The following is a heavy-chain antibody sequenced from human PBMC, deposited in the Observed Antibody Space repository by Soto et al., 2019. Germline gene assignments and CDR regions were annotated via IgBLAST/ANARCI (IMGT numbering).Heavy chain of an antibody. CDR1: GGSISSSNW. CDR2: IYHSGST. Sequence: QAQLQESGPGLVKPSGTLSLTCAVSGGSISSSNWWSWVRQPPGKGLEWIGEIYHSGSTNYNPSLKSPGNISVDKTKNQCSLKLSAVTAADAAVYYCAGRPGIFREQLVYDYDSSGYSNWGQGTLVTVSS. D-gene: IGHD3-22*01. CDR3: AGRPGIFREQLVYDYDSSGYSN. J-gene: IGHJ4*02. V-gene: IGHV4-4*02.